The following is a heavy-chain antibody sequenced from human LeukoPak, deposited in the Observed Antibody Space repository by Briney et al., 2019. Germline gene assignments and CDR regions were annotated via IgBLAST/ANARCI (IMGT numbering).Heavy chain of an antibody. CDR1: GGSFSGYY. D-gene: IGHD7-27*01. V-gene: IGHV4-34*01. CDR2: INHSGST. J-gene: IGHJ4*02. CDR3: ARGLNSIYPNWGRTLRRAYYFDY. Sequence: KPSETLSLTCAVYGGSFSGYYWSWIRQPPGKGLEWIGEINHSGSTNYNPSLKSRVTISVDTSKNQFSLKLSSVTAADTAVYYCARGLNSIYPNWGRTLRRAYYFDYWGQGTLVTVSS.